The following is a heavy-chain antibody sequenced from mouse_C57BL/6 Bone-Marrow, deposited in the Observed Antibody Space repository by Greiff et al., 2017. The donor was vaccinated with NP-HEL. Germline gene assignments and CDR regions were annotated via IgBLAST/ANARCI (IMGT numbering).Heavy chain of an antibody. CDR2: IYPRSGNT. Sequence: VKLQESGAELARPGASVKLSCKASGYTFTSYGISWVKQRTGQGLEWIGEIYPRSGNTYYNEKFKGKATLTADKSSSTAYMELRSLTSEDSAVYFCARGIYYDYDQGDWYFDVWGTGTTVTVSS. D-gene: IGHD2-4*01. CDR1: GYTFTSYG. CDR3: ARGIYYDYDQGDWYFDV. V-gene: IGHV1-81*01. J-gene: IGHJ1*03.